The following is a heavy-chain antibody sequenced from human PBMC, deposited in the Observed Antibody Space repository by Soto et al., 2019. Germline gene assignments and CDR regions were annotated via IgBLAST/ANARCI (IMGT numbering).Heavy chain of an antibody. CDR2: IYYSGNT. CDR1: GDSTTSYAYY. J-gene: IGHJ2*01. CDR3: AAHLKTTVTAYWYFDL. V-gene: IGHV4-39*01. Sequence: PSETLSLTCSVSGDSTTSYAYYWGWIRQPPGKGLEWLGSIYYSGNTYYNPSLKSRVSISVDTSKKQFSLKLSSVTAADTAVYYCAAHLKTTVTAYWYFDLWGRGTLVTVSS. D-gene: IGHD4-17*01.